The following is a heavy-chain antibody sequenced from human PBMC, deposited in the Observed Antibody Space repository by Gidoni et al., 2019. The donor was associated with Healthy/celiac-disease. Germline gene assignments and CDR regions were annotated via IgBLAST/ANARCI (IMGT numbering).Heavy chain of an antibody. CDR2: ISYDGSNK. Sequence: QVQLVESGGGVVQPGRSLRLSCAASGFTFSSYGLHWVRQAPGKGMEWVAVISYDGSNKYYADSVKGRFTISRDNSKNTLYLQMNSLRAEDTAVYYCANGPLYCSGGSCYFPPLDYWGQGTLVTVSS. J-gene: IGHJ4*02. CDR1: GFTFSSYG. D-gene: IGHD2-15*01. CDR3: ANGPLYCSGGSCYFPPLDY. V-gene: IGHV3-30*18.